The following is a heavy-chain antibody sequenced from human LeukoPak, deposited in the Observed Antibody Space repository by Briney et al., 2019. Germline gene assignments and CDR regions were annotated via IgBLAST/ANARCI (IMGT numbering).Heavy chain of an antibody. CDR3: ARGWGSSWFDY. J-gene: IGHJ4*02. D-gene: IGHD6-13*01. V-gene: IGHV4-34*01. Sequence: PSETLSLTCTVSGGSISSYYWSWIRQPPGKGLEWIGEINHSGSTNYNPSLKSRVTISVDTSKNQFSLKLSSVTAADTAVYYCARGWGSSWFDYWGQGTLVTVSS. CDR1: GGSISSYY. CDR2: INHSGST.